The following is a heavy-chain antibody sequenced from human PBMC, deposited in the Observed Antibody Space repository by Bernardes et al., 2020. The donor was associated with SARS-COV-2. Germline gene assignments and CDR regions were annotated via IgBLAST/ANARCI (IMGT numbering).Heavy chain of an antibody. D-gene: IGHD3-10*02. Sequence: GGSLRLSCAASGFAFRDYAMTWVRQAPGKGLEWVSAISGSGAGTYYADSVKDRFTASRDNSKNTLYLQMNSLRADDTAVYYCAKSRTAYYYVGSTFDIWGQGTMVTVSS. CDR3: AKSRTAYYYVGSTFDI. CDR1: GFAFRDYA. V-gene: IGHV3-23*01. CDR2: ISGSGAGT. J-gene: IGHJ3*02.